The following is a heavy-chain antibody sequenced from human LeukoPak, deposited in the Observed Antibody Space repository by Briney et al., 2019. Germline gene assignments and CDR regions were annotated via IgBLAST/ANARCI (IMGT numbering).Heavy chain of an antibody. CDR1: GFTFTTYW. V-gene: IGHV3-74*01. Sequence: GSLRLSCAASGFTFTTYWMHWVRQALGKGLVWVSHINSDGSIASYADSVKGRLTISRDNAKNTLYLQMNSLRAEDTAVYYCAGDAVDTANAVWGQGTTVTVSS. J-gene: IGHJ6*02. CDR3: AGDAVDTANAV. D-gene: IGHD5-18*01. CDR2: INSDGSIA.